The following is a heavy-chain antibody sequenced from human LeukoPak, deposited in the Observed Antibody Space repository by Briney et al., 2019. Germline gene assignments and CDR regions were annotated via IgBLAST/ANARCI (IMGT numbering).Heavy chain of an antibody. V-gene: IGHV1-24*01. CDR1: GYTLTELS. CDR3: AIVVNYYDSSGYYAPPDY. CDR2: FDPEDGET. Sequence: ASVKVSCKVSGYTLTELSMHWVRQAPGKGLEWMGGFDPEDGETIYAQKFQGRVTMTEDTSTDTAYMELSSLRSEDTAVYYCAIVVNYYDSSGYYAPPDYWGQGTLVTVSS. J-gene: IGHJ4*02. D-gene: IGHD3-22*01.